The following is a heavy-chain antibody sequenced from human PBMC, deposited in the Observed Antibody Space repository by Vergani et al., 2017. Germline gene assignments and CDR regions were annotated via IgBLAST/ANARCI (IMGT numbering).Heavy chain of an antibody. J-gene: IGHJ4*02. CDR3: AKQLYPSCSLPDY. Sequence: EVQLLESGGDLVQPGGSLRLSCAASGFTFINYAMGWFRQAPGKGLEWVSSITATSTSTYYSDSVRGRFTISRDNSKNTLYLEMSSLRGEDTAVYYCAKQLYPSCSLPDYWGKGTLVPVSS. CDR1: GFTFINYA. CDR2: ITATSTST. V-gene: IGHV3-23*01. D-gene: IGHD2-15*01.